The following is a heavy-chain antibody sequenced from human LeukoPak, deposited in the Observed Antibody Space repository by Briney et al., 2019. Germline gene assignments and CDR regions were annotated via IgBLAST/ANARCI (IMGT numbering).Heavy chain of an antibody. V-gene: IGHV1-69*06. CDR2: IIPIFGTA. J-gene: IGHJ3*02. Sequence: GASVKVSCKASGGTFSSYAISWVRQAPGQGLEWMGGIIPIFGTANYAQKFQGRVTITADKSTSTAYMELSSLRSEDTAVYYCARDKSSSDAFDIWGQGTMVTVSS. D-gene: IGHD6-19*01. CDR1: GGTFSSYA. CDR3: ARDKSSSDAFDI.